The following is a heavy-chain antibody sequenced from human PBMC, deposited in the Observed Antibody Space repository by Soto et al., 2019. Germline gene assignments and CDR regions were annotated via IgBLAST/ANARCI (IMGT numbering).Heavy chain of an antibody. D-gene: IGHD4-4*01. V-gene: IGHV3-21*01. CDR1: GFTFSSYS. J-gene: IGHJ4*02. Sequence: EVQLVESGGGLVKPGGSLRLSCAASGFTFSSYSMNWVRQAPGKGLEWVSSISSSSSYIYYADSVKGRFTISRDNAKNSLYLRMNSLRAEDTAVYYCAREGNSGDRFDYWGQGTLVTVSS. CDR2: ISSSSSYI. CDR3: AREGNSGDRFDY.